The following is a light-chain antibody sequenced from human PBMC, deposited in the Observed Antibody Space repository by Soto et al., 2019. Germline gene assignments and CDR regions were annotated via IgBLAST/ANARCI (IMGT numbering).Light chain of an antibody. Sequence: QSVLTQPASVPGSPGQSITISCTGTSSDIGAYNYVSWYQHHPGEAPKLMIYEVTYRPSGVSDRFSGSKSANTASLTISGLQAEDEADYYCVSYTTSASYVFGTGTKV. V-gene: IGLV2-14*01. CDR1: SSDIGAYNY. J-gene: IGLJ1*01. CDR3: VSYTTSASYV. CDR2: EVT.